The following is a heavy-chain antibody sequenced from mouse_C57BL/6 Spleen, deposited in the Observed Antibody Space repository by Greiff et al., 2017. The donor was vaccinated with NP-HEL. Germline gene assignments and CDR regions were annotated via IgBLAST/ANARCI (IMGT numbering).Heavy chain of an antibody. CDR2: IDPSDSYP. Sequence: VQLQQPGAELVRPGTSVKLSCKASGYTFTSYWMHWVKQRPGQGLEWIGVIDPSDSYPTYHQKFKGKATLTVDTSSSTAYMQLSSLTSEDSAVYYCARMEDYWGQGTTLTVSS. V-gene: IGHV1-59*01. CDR1: GYTFTSYW. J-gene: IGHJ2*01. CDR3: ARMEDY.